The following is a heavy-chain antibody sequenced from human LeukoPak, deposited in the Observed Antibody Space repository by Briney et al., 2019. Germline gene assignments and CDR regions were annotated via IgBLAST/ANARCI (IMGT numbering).Heavy chain of an antibody. D-gene: IGHD4-23*01. CDR1: GFTFSSYG. CDR3: ARVEVRWYIYYGMDV. J-gene: IGHJ6*02. CDR2: ISYDGSNK. Sequence: GGSLRLSCAASGFTFSSYGMHWVRQAPGKGLEWVAVISYDGSNKYYADSVKGRFTISRDNSKNTLYLQMNSLRAEDTAVYYCARVEVRWYIYYGMDVWGQGTTVTVSS. V-gene: IGHV3-30*03.